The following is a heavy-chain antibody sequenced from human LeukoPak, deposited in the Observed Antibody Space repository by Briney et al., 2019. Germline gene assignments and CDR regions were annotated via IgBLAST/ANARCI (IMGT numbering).Heavy chain of an antibody. Sequence: GGSLRLSCAASGFTFSSYAMSWVRQAPGKGLEGVSAISGSGGSTYYADSVKGRFTISGDNSKNTLYLQMNSLRAEDTAVYYCAKASSGSYYNAYFDYWGQGTLVTVSS. CDR2: ISGSGGST. D-gene: IGHD3-10*01. CDR1: GFTFSSYA. CDR3: AKASSGSYYNAYFDY. J-gene: IGHJ4*02. V-gene: IGHV3-23*01.